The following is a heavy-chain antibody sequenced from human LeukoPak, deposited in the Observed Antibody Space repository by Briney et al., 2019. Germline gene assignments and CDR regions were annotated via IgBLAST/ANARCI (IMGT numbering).Heavy chain of an antibody. CDR2: IYPGDSNT. CDR3: ANFNSNWNWFDP. J-gene: IGHJ5*02. Sequence: GDSLKISCKGSGYSFTSYWIGWVRQMPGKGLDWMGIIYPGDSNTRYSTSFQGQVTISAAKSISTAYLQWSSLKASDTAMYYCANFNSNWNWFDPWGQGTLVTVSS. V-gene: IGHV5-51*01. D-gene: IGHD4-11*01. CDR1: GYSFTSYW.